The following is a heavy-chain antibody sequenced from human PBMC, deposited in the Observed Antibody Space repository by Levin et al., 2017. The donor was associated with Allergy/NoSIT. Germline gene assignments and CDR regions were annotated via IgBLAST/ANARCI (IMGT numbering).Heavy chain of an antibody. CDR2: IYHRGST. CDR1: GGSFSGYY. Sequence: SETLSLTCAVYGGSFSGYYWNWIRQPPGKGLEWIGEIYHRGSTNYNPSPKSRVTISVDTSKNQFSLNLYSVTAADTAVYYCARAPGWSIAGRPLDQWGQGTLVTVSS. CDR3: ARAPGWSIAGRPLDQ. J-gene: IGHJ4*02. D-gene: IGHD6-6*01. V-gene: IGHV4-34*01.